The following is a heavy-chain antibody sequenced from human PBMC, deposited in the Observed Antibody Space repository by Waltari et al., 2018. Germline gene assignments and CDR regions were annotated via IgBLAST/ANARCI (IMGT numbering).Heavy chain of an antibody. D-gene: IGHD6-19*01. CDR2: ISSSGGRT. Sequence: EVQLVESGGGLVQPGGSLRLSCAASGFTFSSNAVSWVRQAPGKGLEWVSRISSSGGRTYYAASVKGRFTISRDISKNTVYLQMNSLRADDTAVYFCGGGQWLAYWGQGTLVTVSS. CDR3: GGGQWLAY. V-gene: IGHV3-23*04. CDR1: GFTFSSNA. J-gene: IGHJ4*02.